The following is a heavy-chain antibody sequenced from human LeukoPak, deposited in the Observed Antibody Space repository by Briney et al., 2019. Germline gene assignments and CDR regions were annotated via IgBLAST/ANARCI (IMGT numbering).Heavy chain of an antibody. V-gene: IGHV3-30*18. D-gene: IGHD6-19*01. CDR2: ISYDGKSK. Sequence: GTSLRLSCAVSGFTISSHGMHWVRQAPGKGLEWVAMISYDGKSKYYGDYVQGRLIISRDNSKNTLYLQMDSLRAEDTATYYFAKDWGSSGWYNYFDPWGQGTLVTVSS. CDR3: AKDWGSSGWYNYFDP. J-gene: IGHJ5*02. CDR1: GFTISSHG.